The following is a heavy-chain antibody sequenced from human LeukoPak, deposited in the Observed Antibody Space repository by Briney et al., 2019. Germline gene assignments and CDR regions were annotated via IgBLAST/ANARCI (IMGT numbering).Heavy chain of an antibody. CDR1: GDRVSSNSAA. V-gene: IGHV6-1*01. CDR3: ARGWSLSDY. J-gene: IGHJ4*02. CDR2: TSYRSKWYN. D-gene: IGHD6-13*01. Sequence: SQTLSLTCAISGDRVSSNSAAWNWLRQSPSRGLEWLGRTSYRSKWYNDYAVSVKSRITINPDTSKNQFSLQLNSVTPEDTAVYFCARGWSLSDYWGQGTLVTVSS.